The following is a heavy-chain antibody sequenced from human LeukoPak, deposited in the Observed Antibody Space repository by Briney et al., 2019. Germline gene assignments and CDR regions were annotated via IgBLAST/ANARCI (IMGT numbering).Heavy chain of an antibody. V-gene: IGHV5-51*01. Sequence: GESLKISCKGSGYSFTSYWIGWVRQMPGKGLEWMGIIYPGDSDTRYSPSFQGRVTISADKSISTAYLQWSSLKASDTAMYYCAGIAVAGTDAFDIWGQGTMVTVSS. D-gene: IGHD6-19*01. J-gene: IGHJ3*02. CDR2: IYPGDSDT. CDR3: AGIAVAGTDAFDI. CDR1: GYSFTSYW.